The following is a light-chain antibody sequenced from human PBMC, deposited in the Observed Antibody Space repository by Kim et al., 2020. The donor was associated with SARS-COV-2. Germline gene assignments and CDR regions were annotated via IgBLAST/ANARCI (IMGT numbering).Light chain of an antibody. J-gene: IGLJ3*02. CDR3: QSYDSATFVV. CDR2: EDN. V-gene: IGLV6-57*03. Sequence: KTVSISCTRSSGGIASNYVHWYQQRPGSAPVTVIYEDNRRPSGVPDRFSGSIDSSSNSASLLISGLKTEDEADYYCQSYDSATFVVFGGGTQLTVL. CDR1: SGGIASNY.